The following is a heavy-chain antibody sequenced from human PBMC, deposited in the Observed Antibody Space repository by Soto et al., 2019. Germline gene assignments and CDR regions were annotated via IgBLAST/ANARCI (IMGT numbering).Heavy chain of an antibody. V-gene: IGHV4-31*03. J-gene: IGHJ5*02. D-gene: IGHD2-21*01. CDR1: VAALNSGNYY. CDR2: IYVTGAV. Sequence: KPSETLSLTCSFSVAALNSGNYYCSWIRQVPGKGLEWIGHIYVTGAVDYNPSLRDRITISQDTSERQFSLNLRLVTAADTAVYYCARLRIATNNYKWFDPWGQGTPVTVSS. CDR3: ARLRIATNNYKWFDP.